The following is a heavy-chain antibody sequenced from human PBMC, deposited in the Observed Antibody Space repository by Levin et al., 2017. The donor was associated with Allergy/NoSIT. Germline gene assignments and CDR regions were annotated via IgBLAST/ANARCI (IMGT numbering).Heavy chain of an antibody. J-gene: IGHJ6*02. CDR3: ARDALRYGMDV. V-gene: IGHV3-53*01. Sequence: ETLSLTCAASGLTVSSNYMSWVRQAPGKGLEWVSVIYSGGSTYYADSVKGRFTISRDNSKNTLYLQMNSLRAEDTAVYYCARDALRYGMDVWGQGTTVTVSS. CDR2: IYSGGST. CDR1: GLTVSSNY.